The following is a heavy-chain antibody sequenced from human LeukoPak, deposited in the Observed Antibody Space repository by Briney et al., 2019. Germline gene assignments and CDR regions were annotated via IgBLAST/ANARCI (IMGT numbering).Heavy chain of an antibody. CDR2: IYYSGST. V-gene: IGHV4-59*01. J-gene: IGHJ4*02. Sequence: SETLSLTCAVYGGSFSGYYWSWIRQPPGKALEWIGYIYYSGSTNYNPSLKSRVTISVDTSKNQFSLKLSSVTAADTAVYYCARMYYYDGSAYVFDYWGQGTLVTVSS. D-gene: IGHD3-22*01. CDR3: ARMYYYDGSAYVFDY. CDR1: GGSFSGYY.